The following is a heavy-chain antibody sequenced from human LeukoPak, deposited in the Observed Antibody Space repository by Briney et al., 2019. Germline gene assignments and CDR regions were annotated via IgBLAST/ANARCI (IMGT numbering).Heavy chain of an antibody. CDR1: GDSISSNSAA. Sequence: SQTLSLTCANSGDSISSNSAAWNWIRQSPSKGLEWLGRTYYRSKWYNDYAVSVKSRITINPDTSQNQFSLQLNSVTPEDTAVYYCARVPDIVVAYGMDVWGQGTTVTVSS. CDR2: TYYRSKWYN. CDR3: ARVPDIVVAYGMDV. D-gene: IGHD2-15*01. V-gene: IGHV6-1*01. J-gene: IGHJ6*02.